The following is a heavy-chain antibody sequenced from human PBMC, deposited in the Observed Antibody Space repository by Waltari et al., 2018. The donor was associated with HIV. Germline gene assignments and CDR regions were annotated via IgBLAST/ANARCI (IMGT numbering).Heavy chain of an antibody. CDR2: ISGSGGST. J-gene: IGHJ4*02. CDR3: ETGLRYYFDY. Sequence: EVQLLESGGGLVPPGGSLRLSCGASGFTFARYALSWVRQAPGKGLEWVSAISGSGGSTYYADSVKGRFTISRDNSKNTLYLQMNSLRAEDTAVYYCETGLRYYFDYWGQGTLVTVSS. V-gene: IGHV3-23*01. D-gene: IGHD4-17*01. CDR1: GFTFARYA.